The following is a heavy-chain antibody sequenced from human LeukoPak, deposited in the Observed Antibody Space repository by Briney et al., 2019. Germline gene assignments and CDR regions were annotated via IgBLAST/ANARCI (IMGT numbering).Heavy chain of an antibody. Sequence: SVKVSCKASGGTFSSYAISWVRQAPGQGLEWMGGIIPVFGTADYAQKFQGRVTITADKSTSTAYMELSSLRSEDTAVYYCARAFSGQRGYSYGPDYFDYWGQGTLVTVSS. CDR2: IIPVFGTA. CDR1: GGTFSSYA. CDR3: ARAFSGQRGYSYGPDYFDY. J-gene: IGHJ4*02. V-gene: IGHV1-69*06. D-gene: IGHD5-18*01.